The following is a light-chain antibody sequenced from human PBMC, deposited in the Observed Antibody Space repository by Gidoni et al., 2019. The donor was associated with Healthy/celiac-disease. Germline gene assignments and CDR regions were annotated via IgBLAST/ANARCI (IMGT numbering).Light chain of an antibody. CDR2: EVS. CDR1: QSLLHSEGKTY. J-gene: IGKJ4*01. CDR3: MQSIRLPLT. Sequence: DIVMTQTPLSLSVTPGQPASMSCKSSQSLLHSEGKTYLYWSLQKPGQPPHLLIYEVSNRCSGVPDRFSGSGSGTDFTLKIGRVEAEDVGVYYCMQSIRLPLTFGGGTKVEIK. V-gene: IGKV2D-29*01.